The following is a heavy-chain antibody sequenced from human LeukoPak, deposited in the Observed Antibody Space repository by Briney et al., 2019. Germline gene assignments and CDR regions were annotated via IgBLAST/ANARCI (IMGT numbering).Heavy chain of an antibody. D-gene: IGHD5-18*01. J-gene: IGHJ4*02. V-gene: IGHV3-23*01. CDR1: GFTFSTYA. CDR3: AKDLGMQVWFPL. CDR2: FSGSGGST. Sequence: GGSLRLSCAASGFTFSTYAMSWVRQAPGKGLQWVSSFSGSGGSTYYADSVKGRFTISRDNSKNTLYLQMNSLRAEDTAVYYCAKDLGMQVWFPLWGQGTLVTVSS.